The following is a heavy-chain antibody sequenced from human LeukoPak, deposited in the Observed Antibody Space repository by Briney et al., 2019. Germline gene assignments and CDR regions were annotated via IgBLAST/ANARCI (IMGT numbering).Heavy chain of an antibody. CDR2: IQYNGPP. J-gene: IGHJ4*02. V-gene: IGHV4-61*01. Sequence: PSETLSLTCTVSGGSVSIGRYQWSWVRQPPGPGLEWIGDIQYNGPPAYKPSLQNRVIILRDESRNQFSLRLSSVTAADTAVYFCARRKADRPRNYYIDYWARESWSPSLQ. CDR3: ARRKADRPRNYYIDY. D-gene: IGHD6-6*01. CDR1: GGSVSIGRYQ.